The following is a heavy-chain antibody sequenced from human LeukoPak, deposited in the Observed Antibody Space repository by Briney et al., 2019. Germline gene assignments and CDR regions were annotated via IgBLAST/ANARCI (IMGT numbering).Heavy chain of an antibody. Sequence: GGSLRLSCAASRFTFSTYAMHWVRQAPGKGLEWVAVISHDGSNKYYADSVKGRFTISRDNSKNILYLQMNSLRGEDTAVYYCAELIDHWGQGTLVIVSS. CDR3: AELIDH. CDR2: ISHDGSNK. V-gene: IGHV3-30-3*01. D-gene: IGHD1-7*01. CDR1: RFTFSTYA. J-gene: IGHJ4*02.